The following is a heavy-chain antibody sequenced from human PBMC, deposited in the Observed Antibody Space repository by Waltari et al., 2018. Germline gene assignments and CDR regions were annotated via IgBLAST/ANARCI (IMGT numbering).Heavy chain of an antibody. J-gene: IGHJ6*02. D-gene: IGHD3-22*01. V-gene: IGHV3-30*04. Sequence: QVQLVESGGGVVQPGRSLRLSCEASEFTFSSYAMHWVRQAPGKGLEWVAVISYNARNIYYVDSVKGRFTISRDNSKKTLYLQMNSLRAEDTAVYYCARDYCDRTNCHGMDVWG. CDR2: ISYNARNI. CDR1: EFTFSSYA. CDR3: ARDYCDRTNCHGMDV.